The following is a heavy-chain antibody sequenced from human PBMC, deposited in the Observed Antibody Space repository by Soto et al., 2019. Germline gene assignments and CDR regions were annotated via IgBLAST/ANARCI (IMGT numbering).Heavy chain of an antibody. Sequence: ASVKVSCKASGYTFTSYYIHWVRQAPGQGLEWMGIINPSGGSTSYAQKFQGRVTMTRDTSTSTVYMELSSLRSEDTAVYYCARGSYYDILTGTPVKWFDPWGQGNLVTVSS. CDR3: ARGSYYDILTGTPVKWFDP. V-gene: IGHV1-46*03. J-gene: IGHJ5*02. CDR2: INPSGGST. CDR1: GYTFTSYY. D-gene: IGHD3-9*01.